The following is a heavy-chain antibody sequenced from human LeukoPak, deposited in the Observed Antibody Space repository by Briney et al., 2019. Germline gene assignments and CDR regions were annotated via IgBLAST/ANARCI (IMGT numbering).Heavy chain of an antibody. V-gene: IGHV4-34*01. J-gene: IGHJ3*02. D-gene: IGHD3-22*01. CDR2: INHSGST. CDR3: ARRGVDSSGYRDAFDI. Sequence: SETLSLTCAVYGGSFSGYYWSWIRQPPGKGLEWIGEINHSGSTNYNPSLKSRVTISVDTSKNQFSLKLSSVTAADTAMYYCARRGVDSSGYRDAFDIWGQGTMVTVSS. CDR1: GGSFSGYY.